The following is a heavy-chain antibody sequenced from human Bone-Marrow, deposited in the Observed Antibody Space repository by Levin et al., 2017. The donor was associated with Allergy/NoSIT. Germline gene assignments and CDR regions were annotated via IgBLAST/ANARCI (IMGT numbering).Heavy chain of an antibody. V-gene: IGHV3-21*01. D-gene: IGHD1-14*01. CDR3: ARDISPGYYYYSMDV. CDR1: GLTFNRYS. Sequence: KPGGSLRLSCVASGLTFNRYSMNWVRQAPGKGLEWVSSIDSSDGYMYYADSVKGRFSISRDNARNSVYLQMNSLRVEDTAVYYCARDISPGYYYYSMDVWGRGTTVTVSS. CDR2: IDSSDGYM. J-gene: IGHJ6*03.